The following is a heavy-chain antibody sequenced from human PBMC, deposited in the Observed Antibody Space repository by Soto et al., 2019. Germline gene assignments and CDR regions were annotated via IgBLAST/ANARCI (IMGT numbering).Heavy chain of an antibody. CDR3: ARDLWWYLH. CDR2: ISAGSEGA. J-gene: IGHJ1*01. V-gene: IGHV3-23*01. D-gene: IGHD2-15*01. CDR1: GFTFSSHA. Sequence: EVQLLESGGGLVQPGGALRLSCAASGFTFSSHAMSWVRQAPGKGLEWISSISAGSEGAYYADSAKGRFTISRDNSNNTLYVQMNSLRAEDTAVYYCARDLWWYLHWGQGTLVTVSS.